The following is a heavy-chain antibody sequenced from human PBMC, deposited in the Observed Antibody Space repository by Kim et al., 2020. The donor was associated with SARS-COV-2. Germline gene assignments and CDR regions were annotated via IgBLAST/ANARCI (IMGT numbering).Heavy chain of an antibody. J-gene: IGHJ4*02. CDR2: ISAYNGNT. CDR1: GYTFTSYG. V-gene: IGHV1-18*01. Sequence: ASVKVSCKASGYTFTSYGISWVRQAPGQGLEWMGWISAYNGNTNYAQKLQGRVTMTTDTSTSTAYMELRSLRSDDTAVYYCARDLPGICGYIWGSYRYTWYFDYWGQGTLVTVSS. CDR3: ARDLPGICGYIWGSYRYTWYFDY. D-gene: IGHD3-16*02.